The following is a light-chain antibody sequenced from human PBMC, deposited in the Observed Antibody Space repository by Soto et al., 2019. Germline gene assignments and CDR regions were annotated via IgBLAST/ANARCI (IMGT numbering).Light chain of an antibody. CDR1: SSNIGAGYD. CDR2: GNS. CDR3: QSYDSSPPFYV. V-gene: IGLV1-40*01. J-gene: IGLJ1*01. Sequence: QSALTQPPSVSGAPGQMVTISCTGSSSNIGAGYDVHWYQQLPGTAPKLLIYGNSNRPSGVPDRFSGSKSGTSASLAITGLQAEDEADYYCQSYDSSPPFYVFGTGTKVTV.